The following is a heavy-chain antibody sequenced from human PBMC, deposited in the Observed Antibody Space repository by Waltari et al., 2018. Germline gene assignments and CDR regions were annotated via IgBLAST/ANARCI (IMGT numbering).Heavy chain of an antibody. CDR2: DHGSGKP. V-gene: IGHV4-4*02. CDR1: GDSMSSTYW. J-gene: IGHJ4*02. Sequence: QLQLQESGPGLVKPSGTLSLTCAVSGDSMSSTYWWCWVREPPVKGLEWIGQDHGSGKPNYNPSFASRVTTSLDTSNNQFSLKVTSATAADTAVYYCARDRGRGIYLDSWGPGILVTGSP. CDR3: ARDRGRGIYLDS. D-gene: IGHD2-15*01.